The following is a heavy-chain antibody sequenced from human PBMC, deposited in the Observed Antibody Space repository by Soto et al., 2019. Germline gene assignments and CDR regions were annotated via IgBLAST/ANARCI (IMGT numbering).Heavy chain of an antibody. CDR1: GFTFSSNW. D-gene: IGHD2-21*01. J-gene: IGHJ4*02. CDR2: INTDGSRT. CDR3: ARDGEGF. V-gene: IGHV3-74*01. Sequence: EVQLVESGGGLVQPGGSLRLSCAASGFTFSSNWMHWVRRVPGRGLVWVSRINTDGSRTSYEDSVEGRFTISRDNAKNTVYLQMSRLRAEDTAVYYCARDGEGFWGQGTLVTVSS.